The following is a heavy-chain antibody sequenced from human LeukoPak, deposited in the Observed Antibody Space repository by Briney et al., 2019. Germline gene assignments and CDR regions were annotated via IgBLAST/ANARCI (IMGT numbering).Heavy chain of an antibody. CDR3: ARGGGRPTYDSSGYYYPQLPTKYYFDY. Sequence: GSLRLSCAASGFTFSSYGMHWVRQPPGKGLEWIGEINHSGSTNYNPSLKSRVTISVDTSKNQFSLKLSSVTAADTAVYYCARGGGRPTYDSSGYYYPQLPTKYYFDYWGQGTLVTVSS. D-gene: IGHD3-22*01. V-gene: IGHV4-34*01. J-gene: IGHJ4*02. CDR1: GFTFSSYG. CDR2: INHSGST.